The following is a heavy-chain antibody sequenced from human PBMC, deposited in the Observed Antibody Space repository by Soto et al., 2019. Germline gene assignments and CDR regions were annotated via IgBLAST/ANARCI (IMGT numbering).Heavy chain of an antibody. J-gene: IGHJ4*02. CDR2: IKFDGSVK. CDR1: GFTFSDYW. CDR3: VKDGGYCSSATCYSPRNHYFDS. D-gene: IGHD2-2*01. Sequence: GGSLRLSCEASGFTFSDYWMSWVRQAPGKGPGWVANIKFDGSVKQYVDSVRGRFSISRDNFRNSLFLQMNSLRAGDTAIYYCVKDGGYCSSATCYSPRNHYFDSWGQGXLVTVSS. V-gene: IGHV3-7*03.